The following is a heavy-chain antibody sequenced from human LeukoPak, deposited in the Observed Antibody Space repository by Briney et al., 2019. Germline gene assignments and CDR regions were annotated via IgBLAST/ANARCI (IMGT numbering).Heavy chain of an antibody. CDR1: GFAFNNYA. D-gene: IGHD5-24*01. V-gene: IGHV3-9*01. J-gene: IGHJ4*02. CDR3: AKGGDGYISYYFDY. CDR2: ISWNSGAL. Sequence: PGGSLRLSCAASGFAFNNYAMQWVRQAPGKGLEWVSGISWNSGALGYADSVRGRLTISRDNAKNSLYLQMNSLRAEDTALYYCAKGGDGYISYYFDYWGQGTLVTVSS.